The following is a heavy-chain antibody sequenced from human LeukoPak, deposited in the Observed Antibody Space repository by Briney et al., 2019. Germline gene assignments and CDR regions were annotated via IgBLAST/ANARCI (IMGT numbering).Heavy chain of an antibody. D-gene: IGHD6-13*01. CDR2: ITGSGGNT. J-gene: IGHJ6*02. V-gene: IGHV3-23*01. CDR1: GFIFSSYS. Sequence: GGSLRLSCAASGFIFSSYSVSWVRQAPGMGLEWVSVITGSGGNTYYADSVKGRFTISKDNSKNTVYLQMSSLRVDDTAVYYCAKAASSSWPSYYYGMDVWGQGTTVTVSS. CDR3: AKAASSSWPSYYYGMDV.